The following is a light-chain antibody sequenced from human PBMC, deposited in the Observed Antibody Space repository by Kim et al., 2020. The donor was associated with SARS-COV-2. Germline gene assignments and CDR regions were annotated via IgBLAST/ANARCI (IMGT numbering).Light chain of an antibody. V-gene: IGLV3-21*04. J-gene: IGLJ3*02. CDR1: NIGSKS. CDR2: YAS. Sequence: PGKTAGITCGGNNIGSKSVHWYQQKPGQAPVLVIYYASDRPSGIPERFSGSNSGNTATLTISRVEAGDEADYYCQVWDSSSDHPVFGGGTQLTVL. CDR3: QVWDSSSDHPV.